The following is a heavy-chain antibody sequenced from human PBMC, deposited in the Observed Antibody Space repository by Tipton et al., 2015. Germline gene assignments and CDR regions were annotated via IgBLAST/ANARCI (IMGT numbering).Heavy chain of an antibody. CDR1: SYSISSGYY. J-gene: IGHJ4*02. V-gene: IGHV4-38-2*01. CDR3: ARGLLLWFGMSDY. CDR2: IFHRGDT. Sequence: GLVKPSDTLSLTCDVSSYSISSGYYWGWIRQPPGKGLEWFGSIFHRGDTNYNPSLKSRVTISLDTSKNQFSLKLNSVTAADTAVYYCARGLLLWFGMSDYWGRGTLVTVSS. D-gene: IGHD3-10*01.